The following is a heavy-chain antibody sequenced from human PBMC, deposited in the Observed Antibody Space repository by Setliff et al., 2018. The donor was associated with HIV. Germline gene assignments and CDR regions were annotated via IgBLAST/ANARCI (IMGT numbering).Heavy chain of an antibody. CDR3: VTTDYFYGRNNFEY. CDR2: IYHVGTT. Sequence: SETLSLTCTVSGYSMSGGYNWGWIRQSPEKGLEWIGNIYHVGTTYYNPSLKSRVTSSVDPSKSQFSLKLTSVTAADTALYYCVTTDYFYGRNNFEYWGQGALVTVSS. D-gene: IGHD3-10*01. V-gene: IGHV4-38-2*02. CDR1: GYSMSGGYN. J-gene: IGHJ4*02.